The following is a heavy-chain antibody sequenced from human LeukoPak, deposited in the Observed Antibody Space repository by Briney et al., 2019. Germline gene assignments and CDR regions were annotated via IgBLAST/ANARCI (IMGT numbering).Heavy chain of an antibody. D-gene: IGHD5-12*01. J-gene: IGHJ4*02. CDR1: GFTFSNAW. Sequence: GGSLRLSCAASGFTFSNAWMSWVRQAPGKGLEWVGRIKSKTDGGTTDYAAPVKGRFTISRDDSKNTLYLRMNSLKTEDTAVYYCTTAGYSGYDYPYYFDYWGQGTLVTVSS. CDR3: TTAGYSGYDYPYYFDY. CDR2: IKSKTDGGTT. V-gene: IGHV3-15*01.